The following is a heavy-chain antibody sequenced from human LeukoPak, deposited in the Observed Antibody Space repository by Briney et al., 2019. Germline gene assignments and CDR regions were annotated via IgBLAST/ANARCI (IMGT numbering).Heavy chain of an antibody. Sequence: SETLSLTCTVSGGSISSGGYYWSWIRQHPGKGLEWIGYIYYSGSTYYNPSLKSRVTISVDTSKNQFSLKLSSVTAADTAVYYCAREFRGMIVVVKGGYFDYWGQGTLVTASS. J-gene: IGHJ4*02. CDR1: GGSISSGGYY. D-gene: IGHD3-22*01. V-gene: IGHV4-31*03. CDR2: IYYSGST. CDR3: AREFRGMIVVVKGGYFDY.